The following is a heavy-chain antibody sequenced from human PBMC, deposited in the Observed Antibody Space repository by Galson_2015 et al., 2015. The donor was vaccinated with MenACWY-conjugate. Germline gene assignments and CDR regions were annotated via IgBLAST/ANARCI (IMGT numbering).Heavy chain of an antibody. Sequence: QSGAEVKKSGESLRISCKGSGYSFTSYWISWVRQMPGKGLEWMGRIDPSDSYTNYSPSFQGHVTISADKSISTAYLQWSSLKASDTAMYYCARLSYYYDSSGYYRLDYWGQGTLVTVSS. CDR3: ARLSYYYDSSGYYRLDY. D-gene: IGHD3-22*01. V-gene: IGHV5-10-1*01. CDR1: GYSFTSYW. J-gene: IGHJ4*02. CDR2: IDPSDSYT.